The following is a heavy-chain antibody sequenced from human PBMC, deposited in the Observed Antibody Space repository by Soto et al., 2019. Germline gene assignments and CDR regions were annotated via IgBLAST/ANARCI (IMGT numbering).Heavy chain of an antibody. J-gene: IGHJ5*02. CDR2: IYYSGSA. CDR1: GASISCVNSY. CDR3: ARLHCNSPNCVPLDP. Sequence: SETMSLTCSHCGASISCVNSYKGWIRKPPGKGLEWIGSIYYSGSAYYSPSLKSRVTMSVDTSKNQLSLELRSVTAADTAVYYCARLHCNSPNCVPLDPWGQGTLVPSP. V-gene: IGHV4-39*01. D-gene: IGHD2-2*01.